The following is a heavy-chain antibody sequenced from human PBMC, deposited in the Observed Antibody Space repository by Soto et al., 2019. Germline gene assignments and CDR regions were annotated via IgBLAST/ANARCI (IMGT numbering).Heavy chain of an antibody. Sequence: QVQLVQSGAEVKKPGSSVKVSCKASGGTFSSYAISWVRQAPGQGLEWMGGIIPIFGTANYAQKFQGRVTITADESTSKAYMELSSLRSEDTAVYYCARVGDIVVVDYYGMDVWGQGTTVTVSS. D-gene: IGHD2-15*01. J-gene: IGHJ6*02. V-gene: IGHV1-69*12. CDR1: GGTFSSYA. CDR2: IIPIFGTA. CDR3: ARVGDIVVVDYYGMDV.